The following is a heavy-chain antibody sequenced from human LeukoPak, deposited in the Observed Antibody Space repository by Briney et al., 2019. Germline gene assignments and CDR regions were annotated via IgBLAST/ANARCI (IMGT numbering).Heavy chain of an antibody. D-gene: IGHD3-3*01. V-gene: IGHV4-31*03. CDR2: IYYSGST. J-gene: IGHJ4*02. CDR1: GGSISSGGYY. CDR3: ARHYRQLYDFWSGPISDCFDY. Sequence: SESRSLTCTVAGGSISSGGYYWSWIRQHPGKGLEGIGYIYYSGSTYYNPSLKNRVSISVHTSKNQFSLKLSSVTAADTAVYYCARHYRQLYDFWSGPISDCFDYWGQGTLVTVSS.